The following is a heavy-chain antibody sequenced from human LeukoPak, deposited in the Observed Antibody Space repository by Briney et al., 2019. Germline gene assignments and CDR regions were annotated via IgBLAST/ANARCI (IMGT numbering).Heavy chain of an antibody. D-gene: IGHD2-15*01. Sequence: PGGSLRLSCEGSGFTFRSHWMSWIRQAPGRGLEWVANIKQDGSEKYYADSVKGRFTISRDNAKNSLYLQMNSLRVEDTAMYYCAADSGGSRYWGQGTLATVSS. J-gene: IGHJ4*02. CDR3: AADSGGSRY. CDR2: IKQDGSEK. CDR1: GFTFRSHW. V-gene: IGHV3-7*01.